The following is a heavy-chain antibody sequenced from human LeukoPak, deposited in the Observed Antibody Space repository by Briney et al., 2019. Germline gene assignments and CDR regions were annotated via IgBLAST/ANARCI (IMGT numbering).Heavy chain of an antibody. CDR3: ARETPIAAEYYFDY. D-gene: IGHD6-6*01. J-gene: IGHJ4*02. V-gene: IGHV1-18*01. Sequence: ASVKVSCKASGYTFTSYGISWVRQAPGQGLEWMGWISAYNGNTNYAQKLQGRVTMTTDTSTSTAYMELSSLRSEDTAVYYCARETPIAAEYYFDYWGQGTLVTVSS. CDR1: GYTFTSYG. CDR2: ISAYNGNT.